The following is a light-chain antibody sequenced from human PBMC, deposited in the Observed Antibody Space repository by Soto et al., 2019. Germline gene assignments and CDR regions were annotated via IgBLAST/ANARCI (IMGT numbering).Light chain of an antibody. CDR1: SSNIGAGYD. CDR3: QSYDSNLSAYV. CDR2: GNS. Sequence: QSVLAQPHSVSGAPGQRVTISCTWSSSNIGAGYDVHWYQHLPGTAPKLLIYGNSNRPSGVPDRFSGSKSGTSASLAITGLQAEDEADYHCQSYDSNLSAYVFGTGTKLTVL. V-gene: IGLV1-40*01. J-gene: IGLJ1*01.